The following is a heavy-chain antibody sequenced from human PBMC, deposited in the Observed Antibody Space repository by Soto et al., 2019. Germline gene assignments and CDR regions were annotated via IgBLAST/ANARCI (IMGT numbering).Heavy chain of an antibody. CDR3: AAVSPVVVTAIRRYYFDY. V-gene: IGHV1-58*01. CDR2: IVVGSGNT. J-gene: IGHJ4*02. D-gene: IGHD2-21*02. Sequence: ASVKVSCGAAGFTFTSSAVHGVRQARGQRLEWIGWIVVGSGNTNYAQKFQERVTITRDMSTSTAYMELSSLRSEDTAVYYCAAVSPVVVTAIRRYYFDYWGQGTLVTVSS. CDR1: GFTFTSSA.